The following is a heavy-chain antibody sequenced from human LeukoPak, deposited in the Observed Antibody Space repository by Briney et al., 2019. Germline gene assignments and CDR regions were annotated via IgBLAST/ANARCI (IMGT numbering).Heavy chain of an antibody. V-gene: IGHV3-23*01. CDR1: GFTFSSYA. D-gene: IGHD3-9*01. CDR3: ASAYYDILTGYYWYYFDY. J-gene: IGHJ4*02. Sequence: PGGSLRLSCAASGFTFSSYAMSWVRQAPGKGLEWVSAISGSGGSTYYADSVKGRFTISRDNAKNSLYLQMNSLRAEDTAVYYCASAYYDILTGYYWYYFDYWGQGTLVTVSS. CDR2: ISGSGGST.